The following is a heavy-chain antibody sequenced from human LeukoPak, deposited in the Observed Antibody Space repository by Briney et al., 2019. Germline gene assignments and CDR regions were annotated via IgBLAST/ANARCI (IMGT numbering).Heavy chain of an antibody. CDR1: GVTVSSNY. J-gene: IGHJ5*02. CDR3: ARDRYCSGGSCSDWFDP. D-gene: IGHD2-15*01. Sequence: GGSLRLSCAASGVTVSSNYMSWVRQAPGKGMEWVSVIYSGGSTYYADSVKGRFTISRDNSKNTLYLQMNSLRAEDTAVYYCARDRYCSGGSCSDWFDPWGQGTLVTVSS. V-gene: IGHV3-66*02. CDR2: IYSGGST.